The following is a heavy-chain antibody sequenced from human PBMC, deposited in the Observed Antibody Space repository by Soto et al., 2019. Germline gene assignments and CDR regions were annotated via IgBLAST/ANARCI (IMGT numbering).Heavy chain of an antibody. V-gene: IGHV1-69*01. CDR3: AIDWDEGGWRALDI. D-gene: IGHD1-26*01. Sequence: QVQLVQSGAEVKKPGSSVRVSCTASGGTFKTYTITWVRQAPGQGLEWMGGIIRFFGTATYAQKFQDRITITADSSTSTGYMELSSLRSEDTAIYYCAIDWDEGGWRALDIWGQGTMVIVSA. CDR1: GGTFKTYT. CDR2: IIRFFGTA. J-gene: IGHJ3*02.